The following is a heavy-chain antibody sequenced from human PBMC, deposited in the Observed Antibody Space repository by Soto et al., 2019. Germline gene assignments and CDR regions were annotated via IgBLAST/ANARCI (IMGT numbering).Heavy chain of an antibody. Sequence: SETLSLTCTVSGGSISSYYWSWIRQPPGKGLEWIGYIYYSGSTNYNPSLKSRVTISVDTSRNQFSLKLSSVTAADTAVYYCAREKQVGSSWYGTTYYYYGMDVWGQGTTVTVSS. V-gene: IGHV4-59*01. CDR1: GGSISSYY. D-gene: IGHD6-13*01. J-gene: IGHJ6*02. CDR3: AREKQVGSSWYGTTYYYYGMDV. CDR2: IYYSGST.